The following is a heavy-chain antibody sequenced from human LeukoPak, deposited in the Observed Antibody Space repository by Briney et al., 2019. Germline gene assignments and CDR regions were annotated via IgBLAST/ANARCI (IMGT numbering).Heavy chain of an antibody. CDR1: GFTFSSYA. CDR2: ISGSGGST. CDR3: AKDLMPYYYDSSDRGAFDI. J-gene: IGHJ3*02. D-gene: IGHD3-22*01. V-gene: IGHV3-23*01. Sequence: LSGGSLRLSCAASGFTFSSYAMSWVRQAPGKGLERVSAISGSGGSTYYADSVKGRFTISRDNSKNTLYLQMNSLRAEDTAVYYCAKDLMPYYYDSSDRGAFDIWGQGTMVTVSS.